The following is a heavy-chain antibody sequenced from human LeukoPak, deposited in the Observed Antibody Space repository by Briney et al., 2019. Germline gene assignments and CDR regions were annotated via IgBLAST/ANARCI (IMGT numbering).Heavy chain of an antibody. D-gene: IGHD1/OR15-1a*01. Sequence: PETLSLTCTVSGGSISSYYWSWIRQPPGKGLEWIGYIYYSGSTNYNPSLKSRVTISVDTSKNQFSLKLSSVTAADTAVYKCARGSKWNTNWFDAWGQGTLVTVSS. CDR3: ARGSKWNTNWFDA. CDR1: GGSISSYY. CDR2: IYYSGST. J-gene: IGHJ5*02. V-gene: IGHV4-59*01.